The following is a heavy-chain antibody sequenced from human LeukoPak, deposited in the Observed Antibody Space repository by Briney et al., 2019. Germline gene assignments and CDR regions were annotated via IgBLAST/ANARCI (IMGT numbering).Heavy chain of an antibody. D-gene: IGHD3-10*02. J-gene: IGHJ6*02. CDR2: IYYSGST. V-gene: IGHV4-59*08. Sequence: SETLSLTCTVSGGSISSYYWSWIRQPPGKGLEWIGYIYYSGSTNYNPSLKSRVTISVDTSKNQFSLKLSSVTAADTAVYHCARHNDYYVVGGMDVWGQGTTVTVSS. CDR3: ARHNDYYVVGGMDV. CDR1: GGSISSYY.